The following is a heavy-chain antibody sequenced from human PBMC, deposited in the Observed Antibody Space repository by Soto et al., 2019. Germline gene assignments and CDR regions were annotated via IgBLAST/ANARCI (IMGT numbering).Heavy chain of an antibody. CDR3: AKGSVVVAAKFDS. CDR2: ISGSGYSR. V-gene: IGHV3-23*01. J-gene: IGHJ4*02. D-gene: IGHD2-21*02. CDR1: GFIYNNYA. Sequence: EVHLLESGGGLVQPGVSLRLSCAASGFIYNNYAMGWVRQAPGKGLEWVSAISGSGYSRYYADSVKGRFIISRDNSRNTLYLQMNNLSADDTALHYCAKGSVVVAAKFDSWGQGTQVTVSS.